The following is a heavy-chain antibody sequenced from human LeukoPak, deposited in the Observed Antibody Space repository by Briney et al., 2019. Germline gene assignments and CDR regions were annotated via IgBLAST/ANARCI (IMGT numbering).Heavy chain of an antibody. D-gene: IGHD3-22*01. CDR3: ARAYYDSSGYYYAYFQH. Sequence: GASVKVSCKASGYTFTSYYMHWVRQAPGQGLEWMGIINPSGGSTSYAQKFQGRVTMTRDMSTSTVYMELSSLRSEDTAVYYCARAYYDSSGYYYAYFQHWGQGTLVTVSS. J-gene: IGHJ1*01. V-gene: IGHV1-46*01. CDR1: GYTFTSYY. CDR2: INPSGGST.